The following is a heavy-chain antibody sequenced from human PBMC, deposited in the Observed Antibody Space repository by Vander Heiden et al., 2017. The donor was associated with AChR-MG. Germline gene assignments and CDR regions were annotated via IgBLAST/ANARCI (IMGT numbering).Heavy chain of an antibody. CDR2: ISYDGSNK. J-gene: IGHJ3*02. CDR1: GFTFSSYG. CDR3: AKPTRESSSWTGRNAFDI. Sequence: QVQLVESGGGVVQPGRSLRLSWAAPGFTFSSYGMHWVRQAPGKGLEWVAVISYDGSNKYYADSVKGRFTISRDNSKNTLYLQMNSLRAEDTAVYYCAKPTRESSSWTGRNAFDIWGQGTMVTVSS. D-gene: IGHD6-13*01. V-gene: IGHV3-30*18.